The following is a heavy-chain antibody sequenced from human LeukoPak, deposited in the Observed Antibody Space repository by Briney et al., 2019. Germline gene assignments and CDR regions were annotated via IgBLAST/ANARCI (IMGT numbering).Heavy chain of an antibody. J-gene: IGHJ3*02. CDR3: VKGEYSSGWLDAFDI. V-gene: IGHV3-48*02. CDR1: GFTFSSDN. CDR2: ISSSGSTI. Sequence: GGALRLSCAASGFTFSSDNMNWVRQAPGKGLEWVSDISSSGSTIYFADSVKGRFTISRDNAKNSLYLQMNSLRDEDTAVYYCVKGEYSSGWLDAFDIWGQGTMVTVSS. D-gene: IGHD6-19*01.